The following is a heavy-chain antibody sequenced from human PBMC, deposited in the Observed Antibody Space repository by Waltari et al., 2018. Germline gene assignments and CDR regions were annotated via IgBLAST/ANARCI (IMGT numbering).Heavy chain of an antibody. CDR2: IYYSGST. CDR1: GGSISSHY. J-gene: IGHJ3*02. V-gene: IGHV4-59*11. CDR3: AARGMTTVTRDAFDI. D-gene: IGHD4-17*01. Sequence: QVQLQESGPGLVKPSETLSLTCTVSGGSISSHYWRWIRQPPGKGLEWIGYIYYSGSTNYNPSLKSRVTISVDTSKNQFSLKLSSVTAADTAVYYCAARGMTTVTRDAFDIWGQGTMVTVSS.